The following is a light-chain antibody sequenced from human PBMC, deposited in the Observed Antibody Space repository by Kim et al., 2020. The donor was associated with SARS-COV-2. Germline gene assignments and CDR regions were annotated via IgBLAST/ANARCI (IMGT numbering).Light chain of an antibody. CDR2: EDN. V-gene: IGLV6-57*03. CDR3: QSPKV. J-gene: IGLJ3*02. Sequence: SACPGKTVTISCTRSSGRIASNYVQCYQQRPGSAPTTVIYEDNQRPSGVPDRFSGSIDSSSNSASLTISGLKTEDEADYYCQSPKVFGGGTQLTVL. CDR1: SGRIASNY.